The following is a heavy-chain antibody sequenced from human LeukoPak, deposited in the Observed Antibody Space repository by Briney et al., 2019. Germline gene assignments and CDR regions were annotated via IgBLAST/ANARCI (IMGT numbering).Heavy chain of an antibody. CDR1: GYTFTGYY. V-gene: IGHV1-2*04. D-gene: IGHD5-18*01. CDR3: ARARTAMATTSDY. CDR2: INPNSGGT. Sequence: ASVKVSCKASGYTFTGYYMHWVRQAPGQGLEWMGWINPNSGGTNYAQKFQGWVTMTRDTSISTAYMELSRLRSDDTAAYYCARARTAMATTSDYWGQGTLVTVSS. J-gene: IGHJ4*02.